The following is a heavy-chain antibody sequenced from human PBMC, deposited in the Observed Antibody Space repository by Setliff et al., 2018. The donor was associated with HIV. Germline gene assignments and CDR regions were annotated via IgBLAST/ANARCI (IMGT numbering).Heavy chain of an antibody. D-gene: IGHD1-1*01. CDR3: ARNPQPTGTPDYYYYYYMDV. J-gene: IGHJ6*03. CDR2: IIPIFGTA. Sequence: SVKVSCKASGGRISNFAISWVRQAPGQGLEWMGRIIPIFGTANYAQKFQGRVTITADKSTSTAYMELSSLRSEDTAVYYCARNPQPTGTPDYYYYYYMDVWGKGTTVTVSS. V-gene: IGHV1-69*06. CDR1: GGRISNFA.